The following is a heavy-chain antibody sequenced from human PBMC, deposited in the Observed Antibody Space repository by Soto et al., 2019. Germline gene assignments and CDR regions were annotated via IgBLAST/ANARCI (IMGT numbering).Heavy chain of an antibody. V-gene: IGHV4-31*03. CDR2: IYYSGST. J-gene: IGHJ4*02. CDR1: GGSISSGGYY. D-gene: IGHD1-7*01. Sequence: PSESLSLTCTVSGGSISSGGYYWSWIRQHPGKGLEWIGYIYYSGSTYYNPSLKSRVTISVDTSKNQFSLKLSSVTAADTAVYYCARDRPGTTWVDYFDYWGQGTLVTVSS. CDR3: ARDRPGTTWVDYFDY.